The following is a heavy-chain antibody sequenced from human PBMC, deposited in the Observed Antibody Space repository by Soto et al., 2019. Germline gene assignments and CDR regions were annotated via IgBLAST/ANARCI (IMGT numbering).Heavy chain of an antibody. V-gene: IGHV3-73*01. CDR1: SFILPISA. Sequence: PGGSLNLSCAASSFILPISAFHWVRQAYGKGLEWVGLIRGKADSYTTAYAASVKGRFIISRDDSDNTAYLQMNNLKTEDTAMYYCTREANTAATVDAFDVWGQGTMVTVSS. CDR2: IRGKADSYTT. CDR3: TREANTAATVDAFDV. J-gene: IGHJ3*01. D-gene: IGHD6-13*01.